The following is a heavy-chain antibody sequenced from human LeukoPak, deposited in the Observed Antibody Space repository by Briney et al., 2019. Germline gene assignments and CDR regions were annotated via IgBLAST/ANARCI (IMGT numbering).Heavy chain of an antibody. CDR2: IRYDGSNK. CDR1: GFTFSSYG. Sequence: PGGSLRLSCAASGFTFSSYGMHWVRQAPGKGLEWVAFIRYDGSNKYYADSVKGRFTISRDNSKNTLYLQMNSLRAEDTAVYYCAKGPYYYDSSGYTYFDYWGQGTLVTVSS. CDR3: AKGPYYYDSSGYTYFDY. V-gene: IGHV3-30*02. J-gene: IGHJ4*02. D-gene: IGHD3-22*01.